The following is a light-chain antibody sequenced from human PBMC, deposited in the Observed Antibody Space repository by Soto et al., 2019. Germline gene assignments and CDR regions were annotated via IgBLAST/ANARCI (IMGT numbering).Light chain of an antibody. J-gene: IGKJ5*01. CDR1: QTISNY. CDR3: QQSYSPPPIT. CDR2: AAS. V-gene: IGKV1-39*01. Sequence: DIQMTQSPSSLSASVGDGVTITCRASQTISNYLNWYQKKPGQAPKLLIYAASSLQRGVPSRFSGSGSGTDFTLTIGSLQPEDFATYYCQQSYSPPPITFGQGTRLEIK.